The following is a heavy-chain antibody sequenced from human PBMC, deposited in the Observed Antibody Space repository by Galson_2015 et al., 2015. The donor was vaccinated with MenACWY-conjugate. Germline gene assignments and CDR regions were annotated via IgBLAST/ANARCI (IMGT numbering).Heavy chain of an antibody. D-gene: IGHD2-8*01. CDR1: GITLSGRW. J-gene: IGHJ4*02. CDR3: VREGVYCPHGVCYMATFDY. Sequence: SLRLSCAASGITLSGRWMHWIRQTPEKGLVWVARINSEGTSIAYADSVKGRFTISRDNAKNTLNLQMNSLRAEDSALYYCVREGVYCPHGVCYMATFDYWGQGTLVAVPS. CDR2: INSEGTSI. V-gene: IGHV3-74*03.